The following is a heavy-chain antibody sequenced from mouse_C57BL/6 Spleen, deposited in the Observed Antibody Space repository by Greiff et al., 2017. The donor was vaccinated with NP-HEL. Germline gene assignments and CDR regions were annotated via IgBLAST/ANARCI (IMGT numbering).Heavy chain of an antibody. V-gene: IGHV1-81*01. CDR3: AFDYDTWFAY. J-gene: IGHJ3*01. CDR2: IYPRSGNT. Sequence: QVQPKQSGAELARPGASVKLSCKASGYTFTSYGISWVKQRTGQGLEWIGEIYPRSGNTYYNEKFKGKATLTADKSSSTAYMELRSLTSEDSAVYFCAFDYDTWFAYWGQGTLVTVSA. D-gene: IGHD2-4*01. CDR1: GYTFTSYG.